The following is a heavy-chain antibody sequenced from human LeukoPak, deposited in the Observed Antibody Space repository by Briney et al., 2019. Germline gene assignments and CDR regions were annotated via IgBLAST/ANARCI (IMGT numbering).Heavy chain of an antibody. Sequence: PSETLSLTCAVSGGSISSSYWWSWVRQPPGKGLEWIGEIYHSGRTNQNPSLKSRVTISVDKSKNQFSLKLSSVTAADTAVYYCARLISAGGIDYWGQGTLVTVSS. CDR3: ARLISAGGIDY. J-gene: IGHJ4*02. D-gene: IGHD6-13*01. V-gene: IGHV4-4*02. CDR1: GGSISSSYW. CDR2: IYHSGRT.